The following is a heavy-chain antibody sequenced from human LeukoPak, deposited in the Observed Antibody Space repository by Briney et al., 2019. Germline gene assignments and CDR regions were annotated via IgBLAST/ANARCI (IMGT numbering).Heavy chain of an antibody. J-gene: IGHJ4*02. V-gene: IGHV3-7*01. CDR3: AATYGSGSYTFDY. D-gene: IGHD3-10*01. CDR2: IKQDGSEK. CDR1: GFTFSSYW. Sequence: HPGGSLRLSCAASGFTFSSYWMSWVRQAPGKGLEWVANIKQDGSEKYYVDSVKGRFTISRDNAKNSLYLQMNSLRAEDTAVYYCAATYGSGSYTFDYWGQGTLVTVSS.